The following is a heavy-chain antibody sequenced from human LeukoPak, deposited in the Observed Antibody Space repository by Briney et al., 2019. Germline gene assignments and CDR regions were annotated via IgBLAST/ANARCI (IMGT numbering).Heavy chain of an antibody. CDR2: IYYSGST. Sequence: SETLSLTCAVSGGSISSSNWWSWVRQHPGKGLGWIGYIYYSGSTYYNPSLKSRVTISVDTSKNQFSLKLSSVTAADTAVYYCARHSGSYYGAFDIWGQGTKVTVSS. V-gene: IGHV4-31*11. D-gene: IGHD1-26*01. CDR1: GGSISSSNW. CDR3: ARHSGSYYGAFDI. J-gene: IGHJ3*02.